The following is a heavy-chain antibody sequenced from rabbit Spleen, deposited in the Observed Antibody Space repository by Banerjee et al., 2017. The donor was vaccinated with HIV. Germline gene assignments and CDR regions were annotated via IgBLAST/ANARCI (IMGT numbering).Heavy chain of an antibody. CDR1: GFSFSAGYY. J-gene: IGHJ4*01. D-gene: IGHD1-1*01. V-gene: IGHV1S40*01. CDR3: ARDLVAVIGWNFNW. CDR2: INIVTGKS. Sequence: QSLEESGGDLVKPGASLTLTCTASGFSFSAGYYMCWVRQAPGKGLEWIACINIVTGKSVYASWAKGRFTMSRTSSTTVTLQMTSLTAADTATYFCARDLVAVIGWNFNWWGPGTLVTVS.